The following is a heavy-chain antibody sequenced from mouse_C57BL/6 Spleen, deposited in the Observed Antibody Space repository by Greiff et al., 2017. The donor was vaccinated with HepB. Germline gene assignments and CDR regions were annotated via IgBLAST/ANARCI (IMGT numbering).Heavy chain of an antibody. CDR2: ISSGSSTI. CDR1: GFTFSDYG. CDR3: ARLAYYYAMDY. Sequence: DVMLVESGGGLVKPGGSLKLSCAASGFTFSDYGMHWVRQAPEKGLEWVAYISSGSSTIYYADTVKGRFTISRDNAKTNLFLQMTSLRSEDTAMYYCARLAYYYAMDYWGQGTSVTVSS. V-gene: IGHV5-17*01. J-gene: IGHJ4*01.